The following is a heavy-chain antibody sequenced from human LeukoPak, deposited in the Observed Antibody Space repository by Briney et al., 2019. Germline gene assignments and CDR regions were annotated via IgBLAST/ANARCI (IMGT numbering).Heavy chain of an antibody. V-gene: IGHV3-7*01. J-gene: IGHJ4*02. D-gene: IGHD3-22*01. Sequence: GGSLRLSCAASGFTFSSYAMHWVRQAPGKGLEWVANIKQDGSEKYYVDSVKGRFTISRDNAKNSLYLQMNSLRAEDTAVYYCARSRMVYYYDSSGYGDYWGQGTLVTVSS. CDR2: IKQDGSEK. CDR1: GFTFSSYA. CDR3: ARSRMVYYYDSSGYGDY.